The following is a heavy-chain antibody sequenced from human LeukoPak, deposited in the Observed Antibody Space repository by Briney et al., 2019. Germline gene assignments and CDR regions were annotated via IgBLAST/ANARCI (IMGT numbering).Heavy chain of an antibody. CDR1: GDSISSDNYF. Sequence: SETLSLTCTVSGDSISSDNYFWSWIRQPAGKGLEWIGRIYTSGSTNYNPSLKSRVTMSVDTSKNQFSLKLSSVTAADTAVYYCARDPGDMVRGVITSRYFDLWGRGTLVTVSS. CDR2: IYTSGST. V-gene: IGHV4-61*02. D-gene: IGHD3-10*01. J-gene: IGHJ2*01. CDR3: ARDPGDMVRGVITSRYFDL.